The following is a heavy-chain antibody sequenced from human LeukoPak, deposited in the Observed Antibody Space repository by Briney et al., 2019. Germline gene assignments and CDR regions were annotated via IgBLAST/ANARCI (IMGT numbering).Heavy chain of an antibody. CDR3: ARVRGSGYYYLPSDS. D-gene: IGHD3-22*01. J-gene: IGHJ2*01. V-gene: IGHV4-38-2*02. Sequence: SETLSLTCSVSGFSVSSGNYWGWIRQPPGRGLEWIGNVHHSGNTYYNMSLRSRVTLSLDTSRNQFSLSLTSVTAADTAVYFCARVRGSGYYYLPSDSWGRGTLVTVSS. CDR2: VHHSGNT. CDR1: GFSVSSGNY.